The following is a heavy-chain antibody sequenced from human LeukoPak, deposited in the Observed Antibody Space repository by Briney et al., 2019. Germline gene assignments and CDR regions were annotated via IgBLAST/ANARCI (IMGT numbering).Heavy chain of an antibody. CDR3: AKEEDTVVIPPARDGLVY. V-gene: IGHV3-23*01. CDR2: ISGGGGST. CDR1: GFTFSTYA. Sequence: HPGGSLRLSCAPSGFTFSTYAMSWVRQAPGKGLEWVSGISGGGGSTYYADSVRGRFTISRDNSKNTLYLQMNSLRAEDTAIYSCAKEEDTVVIPPARDGLVYWGQGTLVTVSS. D-gene: IGHD2-2*01. J-gene: IGHJ4*02.